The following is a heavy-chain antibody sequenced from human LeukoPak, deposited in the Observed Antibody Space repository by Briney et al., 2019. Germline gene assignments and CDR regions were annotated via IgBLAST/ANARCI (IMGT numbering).Heavy chain of an antibody. D-gene: IGHD1-26*01. CDR1: GYSFTSYW. CDR2: IDPSDSYT. J-gene: IGHJ5*02. Sequence: GESLKISCKGSGYSFTSYWISWVRQMPGRGLEWMGRIDPSDSYTNYSPSFQGHVTISADKSISTAYLQWSSLKASDTAMYYCARHGWELLRSASWIDPWGQGTLVTVSS. CDR3: ARHGWELLRSASWIDP. V-gene: IGHV5-10-1*01.